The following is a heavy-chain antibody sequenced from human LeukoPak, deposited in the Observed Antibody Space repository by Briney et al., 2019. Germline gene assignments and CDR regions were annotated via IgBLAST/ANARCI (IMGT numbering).Heavy chain of an antibody. Sequence: GGSLRLSCVASGFTFSSYAMHWVRQAPGKGLEYVSAISSNGGVTYYANSVKGRFTISRDNSKNTLYPQMGSLRAEDMAVYYCARETVAASIDYWGQGTLVTVSS. CDR1: GFTFSSYA. D-gene: IGHD6-6*01. CDR2: ISSNGGVT. V-gene: IGHV3-64*01. CDR3: ARETVAASIDY. J-gene: IGHJ4*02.